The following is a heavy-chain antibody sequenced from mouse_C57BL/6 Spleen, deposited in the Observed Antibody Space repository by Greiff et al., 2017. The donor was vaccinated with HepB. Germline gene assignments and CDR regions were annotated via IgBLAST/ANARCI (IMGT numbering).Heavy chain of an antibody. V-gene: IGHV1-64*01. CDR2: IHPNSGST. CDR1: GYTFTSYW. J-gene: IGHJ2*01. D-gene: IGHD1-1*02. CDR3: ARRNYGYFDY. Sequence: VQLQQSGAELVKPGASVKLSCKASGYTFTSYWMHWVKQRPGQGLEWIGMIHPNSGSTNYNEKFKSKATLTVDRSSSTAYMQLSSLTSEDSAVYYCARRNYGYFDYWGQGTTLTVSS.